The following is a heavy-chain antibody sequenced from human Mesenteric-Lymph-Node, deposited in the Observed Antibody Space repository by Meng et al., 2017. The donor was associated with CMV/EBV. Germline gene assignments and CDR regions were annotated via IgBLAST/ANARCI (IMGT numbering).Heavy chain of an antibody. Sequence: SETLSLTCTVSGGSISSYYWTWIRQPPGKGLEWIGYMYHSGSPNYNPSLKSRVTISVDTSKNQFSLKLSSVTAADPAVYYCAREGAGWFDPWGQGTLVTVSS. J-gene: IGHJ5*02. CDR1: GGSISSYY. D-gene: IGHD4/OR15-4a*01. CDR3: AREGAGWFDP. CDR2: MYHSGSP. V-gene: IGHV4-59*01.